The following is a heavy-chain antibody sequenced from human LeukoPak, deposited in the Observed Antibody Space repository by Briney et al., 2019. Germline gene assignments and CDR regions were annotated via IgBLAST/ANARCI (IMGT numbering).Heavy chain of an antibody. J-gene: IGHJ4*02. CDR3: ARDPGGIVATMGDY. Sequence: GRSLRLSCAASGFTFSSYAMHWVRQARGKRLEWVAVISYDGSNKYYADSVKGRFTISRDNSKNTLYPQMNSLRAEDTAVYYCARDPGGIVATMGDYWGQGTLVTVSS. CDR2: ISYDGSNK. D-gene: IGHD5-12*01. CDR1: GFTFSSYA. V-gene: IGHV3-30-3*01.